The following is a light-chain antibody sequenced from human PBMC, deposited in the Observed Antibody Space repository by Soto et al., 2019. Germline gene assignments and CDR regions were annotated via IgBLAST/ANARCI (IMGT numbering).Light chain of an antibody. Sequence: EIVLTQSPGTLSLSPGERATLSCRASQSVSSSYLAWYQQKPGQAPRLLIYGASSRATGIPDRFSGSGSGTDFTLTISRLEPEDFVVYFCQQWRTFGQGTKVEIK. CDR3: QQWRT. CDR2: GAS. J-gene: IGKJ1*01. CDR1: QSVSSSY. V-gene: IGKV3-20*01.